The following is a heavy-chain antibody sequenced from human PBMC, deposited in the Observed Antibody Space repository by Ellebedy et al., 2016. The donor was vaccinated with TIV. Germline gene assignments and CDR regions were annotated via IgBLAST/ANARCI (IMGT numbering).Heavy chain of an antibody. D-gene: IGHD5-18*01. V-gene: IGHV3-23*01. CDR2: ISGSGTRT. CDR3: GRGRGYSYGYVLY. Sequence: GESLKISCAASGFSFNTYAMTWVRQAPGRGLEWVSGISGSGTRTYYADSVKGRVTVSRDNSMNTLHLQMNSLGVDDTGVYYCGRGRGYSYGYVLYWGQGVLVTVSS. CDR1: GFSFNTYA. J-gene: IGHJ4*02.